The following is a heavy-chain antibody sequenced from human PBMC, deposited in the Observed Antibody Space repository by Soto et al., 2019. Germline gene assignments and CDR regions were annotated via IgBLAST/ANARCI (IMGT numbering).Heavy chain of an antibody. V-gene: IGHV4-30-2*01. Sequence: PSETLSLTCAVSVGSVSSGGYSWSWIRQPPGKGLEWIGYIYHSGSTYYNPSLKSRVTISVDRSKNQFSLKLSSVTAADTAVYYCASWGPHTVTTSGADYWGQGTLVTVSS. CDR1: VGSVSSGGYS. CDR2: IYHSGST. J-gene: IGHJ4*02. CDR3: ASWGPHTVTTSGADY. D-gene: IGHD4-17*01.